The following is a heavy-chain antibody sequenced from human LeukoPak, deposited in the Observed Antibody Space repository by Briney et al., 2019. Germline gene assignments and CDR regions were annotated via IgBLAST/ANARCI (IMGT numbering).Heavy chain of an antibody. CDR1: GFIFNNYW. D-gene: IGHD1-26*01. Sequence: PGGSLRLSCTASGFIFNNYWMNWVRQAPGKGLVWVSRINTDGTYTSYADSVKGRFTISRDNAKNSLYLQMNSLRAEDTALYYCAKESEWELDYWGQGTLVTVSS. J-gene: IGHJ4*02. CDR3: AKESEWELDY. V-gene: IGHV3-74*01. CDR2: INTDGTYT.